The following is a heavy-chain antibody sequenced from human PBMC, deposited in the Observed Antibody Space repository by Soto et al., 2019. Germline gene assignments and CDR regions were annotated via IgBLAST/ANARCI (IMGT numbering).Heavy chain of an antibody. CDR1: GFTFSSYG. CDR2: IWYDGSNK. Sequence: GSLRLSCAASGFTFSSYGMHWVRQAPGKGLEWVAVIWYDGSNKYYADSVKGRFTISRDNSKNTLYLQMNSLGAEDTAVYYCARGIAAAGIYAFDIWGQGTMVTVSS. J-gene: IGHJ3*02. D-gene: IGHD6-13*01. V-gene: IGHV3-33*01. CDR3: ARGIAAAGIYAFDI.